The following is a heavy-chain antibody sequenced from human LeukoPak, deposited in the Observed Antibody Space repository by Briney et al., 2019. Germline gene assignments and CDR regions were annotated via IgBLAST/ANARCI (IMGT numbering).Heavy chain of an antibody. CDR1: GFTFSSYA. D-gene: IGHD4-17*01. CDR2: INPDGSVT. V-gene: IGHV3-74*01. J-gene: IGHJ5*02. CDR3: ASDFHGPYDR. Sequence: PGGSLRLSCAASGFTFSSYAMHWVRQAPGKGLVWVARINPDGSVTDYADSVKGRFTISRDNAKNTLYLQMNSLRAEDTAVYYCASDFHGPYDRWGQGTLVTASS.